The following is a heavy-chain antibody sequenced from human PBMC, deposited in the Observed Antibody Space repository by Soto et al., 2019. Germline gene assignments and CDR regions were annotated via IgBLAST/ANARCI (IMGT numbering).Heavy chain of an antibody. V-gene: IGHV3-30-3*01. CDR1: GFTFSSYA. CDR3: ARAGCDGGSCYTLVGLRYGMDV. J-gene: IGHJ6*02. CDR2: ISYDGNNK. Sequence: QVQLVESGGGVVQPGRSLRLSCAASGFTFSSYAMYWVRQAPGKGLEWVAVISYDGNNKYYADSVKGLFTISRDNSKNTLYLQMSSLRAEDTAVYYCARAGCDGGSCYTLVGLRYGMDVWGQGTTVTVSS. D-gene: IGHD2-15*01.